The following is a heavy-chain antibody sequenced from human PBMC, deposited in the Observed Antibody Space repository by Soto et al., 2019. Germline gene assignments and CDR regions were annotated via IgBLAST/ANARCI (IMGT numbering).Heavy chain of an antibody. CDR2: VSAYNRNT. CDR3: ARVRQWESLPY. V-gene: IGHV1-18*01. Sequence: QVQLVQSGAEVKKPGASVKVSCEAYGYTFRNYGITWVRQAPGQGLEWMGWVSAYNRNTNYAQKFQERVTMTTDTSTSTAYMELRSLRSDDTAIYFCARVRQWESLPYWGQGTLVTVSS. J-gene: IGHJ4*02. D-gene: IGHD1-26*01. CDR1: GYTFRNYG.